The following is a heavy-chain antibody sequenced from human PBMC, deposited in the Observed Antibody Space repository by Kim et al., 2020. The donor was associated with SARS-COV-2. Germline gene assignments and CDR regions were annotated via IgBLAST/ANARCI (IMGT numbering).Heavy chain of an antibody. V-gene: IGHV3-21*04. CDR2: ITGSSSYI. J-gene: IGHJ4*02. CDR3: AREGNFYGGLAFDS. D-gene: IGHD4-17*01. Sequence: GGSLRLSCVASGFNFISYSMTWVRQAPGRGLEWVASITGSSSYIYYADAVKGRFSISRDNAKNSLYLQMNSLRAEDTALYYCAREGNFYGGLAFDSWGQGTLITVSS. CDR1: GFNFISYS.